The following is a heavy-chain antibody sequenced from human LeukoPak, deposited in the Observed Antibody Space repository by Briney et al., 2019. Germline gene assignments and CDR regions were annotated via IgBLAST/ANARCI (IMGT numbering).Heavy chain of an antibody. CDR2: IIPIFGTA. D-gene: IGHD4-11*01. J-gene: IGHJ5*02. Sequence: SVMVSCKASGGTFSSYAISWVRQAPGQGLEWMGGIIPIFGTANYAQKFQGRVTITTDESTSTAYMELSSLRSEDTAVYYCARLPHDYGNYVQFDPWGQGTLVTVSS. V-gene: IGHV1-69*05. CDR3: ARLPHDYGNYVQFDP. CDR1: GGTFSSYA.